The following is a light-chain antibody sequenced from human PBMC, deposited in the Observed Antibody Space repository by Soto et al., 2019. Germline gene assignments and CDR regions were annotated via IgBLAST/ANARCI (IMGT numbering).Light chain of an antibody. Sequence: DTQMNQSLSSRSASVGDTIAITCRASQSISSHLNWYQQQPGKAPKLLISAASFFQREVSSRFSGSVSVKDFTHPIRKLPSEDFAGYYCQPTYGSPIPYALGTRLAIK. CDR3: QPTYGSPIP. V-gene: IGKV1-39*01. J-gene: IGKJ5*01. CDR2: AAS. CDR1: QSISSH.